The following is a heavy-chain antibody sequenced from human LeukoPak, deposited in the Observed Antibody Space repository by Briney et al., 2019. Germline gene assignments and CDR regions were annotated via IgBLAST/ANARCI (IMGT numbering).Heavy chain of an antibody. Sequence: GGSLRLSCAASGFTFSSYSMNWVPQAPGKGLEGVSSISSSSSYIYYADSVKGRFTISRDNAKNSLYLQMNSLRAEDTAVYYCARDWGYYYYYGMDVWGQGTTVTVSS. CDR1: GFTFSSYS. D-gene: IGHD3-16*01. V-gene: IGHV3-21*01. J-gene: IGHJ6*02. CDR2: ISSSSSYI. CDR3: ARDWGYYYYYGMDV.